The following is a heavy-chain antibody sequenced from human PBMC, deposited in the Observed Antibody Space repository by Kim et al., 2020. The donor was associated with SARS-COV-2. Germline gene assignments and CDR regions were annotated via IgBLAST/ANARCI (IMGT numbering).Heavy chain of an antibody. J-gene: IGHJ3*02. CDR3: ASVGGYSSSWYSGDAFDI. V-gene: IGHV4-59*01. Sequence: RVTISVDTSKNQFSLKLSSVTAADTAVYYCASVGGYSSSWYSGDAFDIWGQGTMVTVSS. D-gene: IGHD6-13*01.